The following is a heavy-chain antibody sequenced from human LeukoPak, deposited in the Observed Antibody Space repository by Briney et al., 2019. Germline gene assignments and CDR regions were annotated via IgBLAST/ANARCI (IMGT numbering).Heavy chain of an antibody. CDR2: IYYSGST. Sequence: SETQSLTCTVSGGSISSSSYYWGWIRQPPGKGLEWIGSIYYSGSTYYNPSLKSRVTISVDTSKNQFSLKLSSVTAADTAVYYCASPGYCSSTSCYARFDYWGQGTLVTVSS. J-gene: IGHJ4*02. V-gene: IGHV4-39*01. CDR1: GGSISSSSYY. CDR3: ASPGYCSSTSCYARFDY. D-gene: IGHD2-2*01.